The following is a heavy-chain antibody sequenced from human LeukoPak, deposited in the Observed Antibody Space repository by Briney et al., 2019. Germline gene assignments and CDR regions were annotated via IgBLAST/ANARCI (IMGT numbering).Heavy chain of an antibody. D-gene: IGHD6-19*01. CDR3: ARDSSGWYEAFDS. CDR1: GGSISSSSYY. CDR2: IYYSGST. Sequence: PSETLSLTCTVSGGSISSSSYYWGWIRQPPGKGLEWIGSIYYSGSTYYNPSLKSRVTISVDTSKNQFSLKLSSVTAADTAVYYCARDSSGWYEAFDSWGQGTMVTVSS. V-gene: IGHV4-39*01. J-gene: IGHJ3*02.